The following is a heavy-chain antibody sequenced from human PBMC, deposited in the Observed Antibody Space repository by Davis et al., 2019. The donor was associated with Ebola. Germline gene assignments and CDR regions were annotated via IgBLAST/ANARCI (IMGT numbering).Heavy chain of an antibody. Sequence: GGSLRLSCTGSGYSFSSYWIGWVRHMPGKGLECMGIIYPGDSDTRYSPSFEGQVTIPADRSASTAYLQWSSLKASDTAMYYCARHLYPTSRIPSLPLGYWGQGTLVTVSS. V-gene: IGHV5-51*01. D-gene: IGHD3-16*01. CDR3: ARHLYPTSRIPSLPLGY. J-gene: IGHJ4*02. CDR1: GYSFSSYW. CDR2: IYPGDSDT.